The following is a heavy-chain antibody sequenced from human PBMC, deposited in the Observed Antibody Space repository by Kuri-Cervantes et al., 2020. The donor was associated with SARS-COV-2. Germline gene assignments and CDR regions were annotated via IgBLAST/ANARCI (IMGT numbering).Heavy chain of an antibody. CDR1: GGSISSGSYY. D-gene: IGHD4-17*01. Sequence: LCCTVSGGSISSGSYYWSWIRQPAGKGLEWIGRIYTSGSTNYNPSLKSRVTISVDTSKNQFSLKLSSVTAADTAVYYCARATKADYGDYIDAFDIWGQGTMVTVSS. CDR2: IYTSGST. CDR3: ARATKADYGDYIDAFDI. J-gene: IGHJ3*02. V-gene: IGHV4-61*02.